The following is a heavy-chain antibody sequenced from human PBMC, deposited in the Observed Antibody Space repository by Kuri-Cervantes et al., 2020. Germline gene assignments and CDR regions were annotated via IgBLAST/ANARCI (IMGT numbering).Heavy chain of an antibody. J-gene: IGHJ4*02. Sequence: GGSLRLSCAASGFTFSSYGMHWVRQAPGKGLEWVAIIWYDGSNKYYADSVKGRFTISRDNSKNTLYLQMNSLRAEDTAVYYCAKDITMIVDRIDLFDYWGQGTLVTVSS. D-gene: IGHD3-22*01. CDR2: IWYDGSNK. V-gene: IGHV3-30*02. CDR3: AKDITMIVDRIDLFDY. CDR1: GFTFSSYG.